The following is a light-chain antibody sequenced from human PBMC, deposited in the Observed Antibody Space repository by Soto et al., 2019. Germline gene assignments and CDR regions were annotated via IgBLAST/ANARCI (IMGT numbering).Light chain of an antibody. Sequence: EIVLTQSPGTLSLSPGERATLSCRASQSVSSRSLAWYQQKPGQAPRPLLYGASSRATGVPDRFSGSGSGTDFTLTISRLEPEDFAVYYCQQYGSLPETFGQGTKVEIK. CDR3: QQYGSLPET. CDR1: QSVSSRS. CDR2: GAS. V-gene: IGKV3-20*01. J-gene: IGKJ1*01.